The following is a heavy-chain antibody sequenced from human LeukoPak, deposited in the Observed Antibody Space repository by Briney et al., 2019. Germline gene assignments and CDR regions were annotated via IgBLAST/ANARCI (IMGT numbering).Heavy chain of an antibody. Sequence: GGSLRLSCAASGFTFSSYGMEWVRQAPGKGLEWVAFIWYDGSNKYYADSVKGRFTISRDNSKNTLYLQMNSLRAEDAAVYYCARQTPRRDGYNPDYWGQGTLVTVSS. CDR1: GFTFSSYG. J-gene: IGHJ4*02. CDR2: IWYDGSNK. D-gene: IGHD5-12*01. V-gene: IGHV3-33*01. CDR3: ARQTPRRDGYNPDY.